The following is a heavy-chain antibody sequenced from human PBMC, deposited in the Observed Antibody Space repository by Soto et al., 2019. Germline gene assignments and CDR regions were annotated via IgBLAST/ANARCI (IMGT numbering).Heavy chain of an antibody. CDR2: IYHTGNT. Sequence: QLQLLESGSGLVEPSQTLSLTCAVSGGSISSGGYSWSWIRQPPGKGLEWIGYIYHTGNTYYNPSLESRVTISVDRSKNQLSLELTSVTAADTAVYYCARFRGAAVLDFWGQGTLVTVSS. J-gene: IGHJ4*02. D-gene: IGHD2-15*01. V-gene: IGHV4-30-2*01. CDR1: GGSISSGGYS. CDR3: ARFRGAAVLDF.